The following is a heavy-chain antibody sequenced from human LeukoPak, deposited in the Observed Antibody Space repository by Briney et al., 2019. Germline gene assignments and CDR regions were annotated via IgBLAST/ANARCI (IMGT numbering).Heavy chain of an antibody. CDR2: INSDGSST. CDR1: GFTFSSYW. Sequence: GGSLRLSCAASGFTFSSYWMHWVRQAPGKGLVWVSRINSDGSSTSYADSVKGRFTISRDNAKNTLYLQMNSLRAEDTAVYYCAREADLVEGYFDYWGQGTLVTVSS. D-gene: IGHD3-3*01. CDR3: AREADLVEGYFDY. J-gene: IGHJ4*02. V-gene: IGHV3-74*01.